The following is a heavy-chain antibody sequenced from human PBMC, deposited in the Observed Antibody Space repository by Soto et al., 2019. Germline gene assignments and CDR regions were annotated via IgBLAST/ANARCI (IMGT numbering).Heavy chain of an antibody. CDR3: ARYRREAVAGYTLDN. D-gene: IGHD6-13*01. Sequence: SETLSLTCTVSGGSISSNYWTWIRKPPGKGLEWIGYVYSSGSTNYNPSLKSRVTISEDTSKCQFSLKVNSMTAADTAVYYCARYRREAVAGYTLDNWGQGILVTVSS. CDR1: GGSISSNY. J-gene: IGHJ4*02. V-gene: IGHV4-59*01. CDR2: VYSSGST.